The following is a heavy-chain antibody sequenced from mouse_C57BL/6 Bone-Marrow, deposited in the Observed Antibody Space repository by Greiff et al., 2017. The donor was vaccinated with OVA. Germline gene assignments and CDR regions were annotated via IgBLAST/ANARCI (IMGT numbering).Heavy chain of an antibody. J-gene: IGHJ4*01. Sequence: VQRVESGAELARPGASVKLSCKASGYTFTSYGISWVKQRTGQGLEWIGEIYPRSGNTYYNEKFKGKATLTADKSSSTAYMELRSLTSEDSAVYFCARKGTYGYAMDYWGQGTSVTVSS. D-gene: IGHD1-1*01. CDR3: ARKGTYGYAMDY. CDR1: GYTFTSYG. CDR2: IYPRSGNT. V-gene: IGHV1-81*01.